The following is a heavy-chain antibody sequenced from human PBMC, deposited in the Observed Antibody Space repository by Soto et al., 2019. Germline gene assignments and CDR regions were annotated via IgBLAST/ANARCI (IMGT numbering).Heavy chain of an antibody. J-gene: IGHJ5*02. D-gene: IGHD1-26*01. V-gene: IGHV1-18*04. CDR2: NNVYNGDI. CDR3: ARDALGGPLVGTVHLDL. CDR1: GYTFINYG. Sequence: ASVKVSCKGFGYTFINYGVSWVRQAPGQGLEWMGWNNVYNGDINYAQKFQGRVTMTADTSTAAVYMELRNLRSDDTAMYYCARDALGGPLVGTVHLDLWGQGIQVTVSS.